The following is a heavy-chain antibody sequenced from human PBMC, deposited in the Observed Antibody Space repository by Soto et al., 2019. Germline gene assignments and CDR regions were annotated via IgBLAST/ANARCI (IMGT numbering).Heavy chain of an antibody. Sequence: QITLKESAPTLVKPTQTLTLTCTFSGFSLSTSGVGVGWIRQPPGKALEWLARTYWDDDKLYSPSLKSRLTITKDTSKNQVVLTMTNMDPVDTATYYCAHRQRTVYFDYWGQGTMVTVSS. CDR1: GFSLSTSGVG. V-gene: IGHV2-5*02. CDR3: AHRQRTVYFDY. D-gene: IGHD2-21*02. CDR2: TYWDDDK. J-gene: IGHJ4*02.